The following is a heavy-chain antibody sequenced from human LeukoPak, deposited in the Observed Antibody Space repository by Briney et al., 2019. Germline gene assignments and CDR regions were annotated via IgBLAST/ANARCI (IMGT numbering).Heavy chain of an antibody. D-gene: IGHD6-13*01. CDR2: IKSKTDGGTT. CDR1: GFTFSNAW. Sequence: GGSLRLSCAASGFTFSNAWMSWVRQAPGKGLEWVGRIKSKTDGGTTDYAAPVKGRFTISRDDSKNTLYLQMNSLKTEDTAVYYCTTDFFDGVGSSWQYYFDYWGQGTLVTVSS. J-gene: IGHJ4*02. V-gene: IGHV3-15*01. CDR3: TTDFFDGVGSSWQYYFDY.